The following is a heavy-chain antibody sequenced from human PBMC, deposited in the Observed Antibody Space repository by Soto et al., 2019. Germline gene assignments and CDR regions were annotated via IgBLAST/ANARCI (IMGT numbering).Heavy chain of an antibody. V-gene: IGHV3-30-3*01. CDR2: ISYDGSNK. D-gene: IGHD6-13*01. J-gene: IGHJ6*02. CDR1: EFTFSSYA. Sequence: SGGSLRLSCAASEFTFSSYAMHWVRQAPGKGLEWVAVISYDGSNKYYADSVKGRFTISRDNSKNTLYLQMNSLRAEDTAVYYCARDPSIAAAGDYYYYGMDVWGQGTTVTVSS. CDR3: ARDPSIAAAGDYYYYGMDV.